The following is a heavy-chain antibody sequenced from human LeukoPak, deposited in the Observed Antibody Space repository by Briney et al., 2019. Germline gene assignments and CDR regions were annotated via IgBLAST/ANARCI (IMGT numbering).Heavy chain of an antibody. Sequence: PGGSLRLSCAASTFTFSSDSMNWVRQAPGKGLEWVSSISSSSDYIYYADSVKGRFTISRDNAWNSLYLQMNSLRAEDTAVYYCATDRHWAFDYWGQGTLVTVSS. CDR3: ATDRHWAFDY. D-gene: IGHD3-16*01. J-gene: IGHJ4*02. CDR2: ISSSSDYI. CDR1: TFTFSSDS. V-gene: IGHV3-21*01.